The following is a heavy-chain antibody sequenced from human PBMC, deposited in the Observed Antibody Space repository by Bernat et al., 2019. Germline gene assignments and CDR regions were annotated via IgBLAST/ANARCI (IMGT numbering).Heavy chain of an antibody. J-gene: IGHJ4*02. CDR1: GFTFSSYS. Sequence: EVQLVESGGGLVKPGGSLRLSCAASGFTFSSYSMNLVRQAPGKGLEWVSSISSSSSYIYYADSVKGRFTISRDNAKNSLYLQMNSLRAEDTAVYYCARRLSSSWDYWGQGTLVTVSS. CDR2: ISSSSSYI. V-gene: IGHV3-21*01. D-gene: IGHD6-13*01. CDR3: ARRLSSSWDY.